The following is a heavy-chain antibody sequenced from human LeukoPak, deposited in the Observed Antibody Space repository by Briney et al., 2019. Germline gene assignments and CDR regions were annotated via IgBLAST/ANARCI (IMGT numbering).Heavy chain of an antibody. CDR1: GGSINSYY. CDR3: ARGGYYGSGNDFRFDP. V-gene: IGHV4-59*01. J-gene: IGHJ5*02. D-gene: IGHD3-10*01. Sequence: SETLSLTCTVSGGSINSYYWSWIRQPPGKGLESIGYIHYTGSTNYNPSLKSRVTISVDTSKNQFSLKLSSVTAADTAIYYCARGGYYGSGNDFRFDPWGQGTLVTVSS. CDR2: IHYTGST.